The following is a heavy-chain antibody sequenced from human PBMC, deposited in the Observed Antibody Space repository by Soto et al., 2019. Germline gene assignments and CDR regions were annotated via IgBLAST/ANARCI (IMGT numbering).Heavy chain of an antibody. CDR2: IIPIFGTA. CDR3: GHNYYDSSGYYWYIVY. CDR1: GGTFSSYA. V-gene: IGHV1-69*13. D-gene: IGHD3-22*01. Sequence: SVKVSCKASGGTFSSYAISWVRQAPGQGLEWMGGIIPIFGTANYAQKFQGRVTITADESTSTAYMELSSLRSEDTAVYYCGHNYYDSSGYYWYIVYWGKGTLVTVSS. J-gene: IGHJ4*02.